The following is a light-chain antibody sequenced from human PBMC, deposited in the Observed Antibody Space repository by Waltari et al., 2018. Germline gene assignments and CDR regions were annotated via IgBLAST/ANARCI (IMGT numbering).Light chain of an antibody. Sequence: DIQMTQSASSLSASVGDRVTVTCRASQGINKELSWYQQKPGKSPTLLIYASSILQTGFSSRFSGTGSGTYFTLTFSSLQPEDVATYSCQQDYTTPYSFGPGTQVEI. V-gene: IGKV1-27*01. CDR3: QQDYTTPYS. CDR2: ASS. CDR1: QGINKE. J-gene: IGKJ2*03.